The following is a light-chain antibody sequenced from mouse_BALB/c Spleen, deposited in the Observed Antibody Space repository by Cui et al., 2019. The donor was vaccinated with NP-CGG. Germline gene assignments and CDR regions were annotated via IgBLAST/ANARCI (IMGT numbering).Light chain of an antibody. J-gene: IGLJ1*01. CDR1: TGAVTTSNY. V-gene: IGLV1*01. CDR3: ALWYSNHWV. Sequence: QAVVTQESAPTTSPGETVTLTCRSSTGAVTTSNYANWVQEKPDHLFTGLIGGTNNRVPGVPARFSGSLIGDKAALTITGAQTEDEAIYFCALWYSNHWVFGGGTQLTVL. CDR2: GTN.